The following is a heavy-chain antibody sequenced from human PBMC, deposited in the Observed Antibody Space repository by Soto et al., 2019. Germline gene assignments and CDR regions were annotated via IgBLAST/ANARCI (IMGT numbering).Heavy chain of an antibody. CDR1: GFTFSNAW. CDR2: IKSKTDGGTT. CDR3: TTDFPIIFSGSQEYFQH. Sequence: EVQLVESGGGLVKPGGSLRLSCAASGFTFSNAWMSWVRQAPGKGLEWVGRIKSKTDGGTTDYAAPVKGRFTISRDDSKNTLYLQMNSLKTEDTAVYYCTTDFPIIFSGSQEYFQHWGQGTLVTVSS. D-gene: IGHD1-26*01. V-gene: IGHV3-15*01. J-gene: IGHJ1*01.